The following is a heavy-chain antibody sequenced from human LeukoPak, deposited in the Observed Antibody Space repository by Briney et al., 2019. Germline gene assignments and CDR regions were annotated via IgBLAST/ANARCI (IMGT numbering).Heavy chain of an antibody. CDR2: ISTNGGTT. V-gene: IGHV3-64*01. J-gene: IGHJ4*02. CDR3: ARDSDYGDYFFDY. Sequence: GGSLRLSCAASGFSFSTFAMHWGRQAPGKGLEYVSGISTNGGTTYYAKSVKGRFTISRDNSKNTLFLQMGSLRTEDMAVYYCARDSDYGDYFFDYWGQGTLVAVSS. D-gene: IGHD4-17*01. CDR1: GFSFSTFA.